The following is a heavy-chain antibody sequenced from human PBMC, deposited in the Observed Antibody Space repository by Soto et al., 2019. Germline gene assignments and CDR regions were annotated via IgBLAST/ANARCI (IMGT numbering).Heavy chain of an antibody. CDR2: IYSGGST. CDR1: GFTVSSNY. D-gene: IGHD1-20*01. Sequence: PGGSLGLSCAASGFTVSSNYMSWVRQAQGKGLEWVSVIYSGGSTYYADSVKGRFTISRDNSKNTLYLQMNSLRAEDTAVYYCARDRGKGITGATDVWGQGTTVXVSS. J-gene: IGHJ6*02. CDR3: ARDRGKGITGATDV. V-gene: IGHV3-66*01.